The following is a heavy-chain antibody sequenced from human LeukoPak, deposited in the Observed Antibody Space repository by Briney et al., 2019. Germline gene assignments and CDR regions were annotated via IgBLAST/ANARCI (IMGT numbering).Heavy chain of an antibody. J-gene: IGHJ4*02. D-gene: IGHD5-12*01. Sequence: SQTLSLTCAISGDSVSSNSAAWNWIRQSPSRGLEWLGRTYYRSKWYNDYAVSVKSRITINPDTSKNQFSLQLNSVTPEDTAVYYCARGRKDIMATINGYYFDYWGQGTLVTVSS. V-gene: IGHV6-1*01. CDR1: GDSVSSNSAA. CDR3: ARGRKDIMATINGYYFDY. CDR2: TYYRSKWYN.